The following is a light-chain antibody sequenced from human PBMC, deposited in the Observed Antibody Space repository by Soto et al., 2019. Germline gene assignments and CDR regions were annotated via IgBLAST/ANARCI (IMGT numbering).Light chain of an antibody. CDR3: LQDYDYPRT. CDR2: GAS. Sequence: ATQMTQSPSSLSASVGDRVTIACRASQGIRTELGWYQQKPGEAPKLLIYGASTLQSGVPSRFXXXXXXXXXXXXXSSLQPEDFATYYCLQDYDYPRTFGQGTKVEMK. CDR1: QGIRTE. J-gene: IGKJ1*01. V-gene: IGKV1-6*01.